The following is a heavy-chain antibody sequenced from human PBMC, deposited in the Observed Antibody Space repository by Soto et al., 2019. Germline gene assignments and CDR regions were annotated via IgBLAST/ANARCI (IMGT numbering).Heavy chain of an antibody. V-gene: IGHV1-69*01. CDR3: ARAARHDYGDYDPSFDY. J-gene: IGHJ4*02. CDR1: GGTFSSYA. Sequence: VKVSCKASGGTFSSYAISWVRQAPGQGLEWMGGIIPIFGTANYAQKFQGRVTITADESTSTAYMELSSLRSEDTAVYYCARAARHDYGDYDPSFDYWGQGTLVTAPQ. CDR2: IIPIFGTA. D-gene: IGHD4-17*01.